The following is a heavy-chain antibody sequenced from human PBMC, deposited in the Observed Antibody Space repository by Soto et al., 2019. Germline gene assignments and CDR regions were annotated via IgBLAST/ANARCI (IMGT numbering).Heavy chain of an antibody. CDR2: IDPSDPYI. J-gene: IGHJ4*02. Sequence: XGSLKISGKVCGYTFTRYWITWVRQMPGKGLEWMGRIDPSDPYINYSPSYQGHVTISTDKSISTAYLQWNTLKASDTDIYYCARKSANAFGGFDYWGQGTLVTVPQ. D-gene: IGHD3-10*01. V-gene: IGHV5-10-1*01. CDR1: GYTFTRYW. CDR3: ARKSANAFGGFDY.